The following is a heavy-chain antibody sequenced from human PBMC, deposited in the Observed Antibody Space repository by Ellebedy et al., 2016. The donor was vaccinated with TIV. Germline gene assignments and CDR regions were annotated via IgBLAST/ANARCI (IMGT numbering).Heavy chain of an antibody. CDR3: ARYRGGAFDV. CDR1: GFTFTSYG. J-gene: IGHJ3*01. CDR2: IYYDASNK. D-gene: IGHD1-26*01. Sequence: PGGSLRLSCATSGFTFTSYGFHWVRQSPGKGLDWVAIIYYDASNKYYADSVKGRFTISRDNTKNTLYLQMNSLRAEDSAVYYCARYRGGAFDVWGPGTVVTVSS. V-gene: IGHV3-30*12.